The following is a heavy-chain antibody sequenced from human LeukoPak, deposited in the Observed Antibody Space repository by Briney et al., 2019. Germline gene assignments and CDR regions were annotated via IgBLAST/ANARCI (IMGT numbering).Heavy chain of an antibody. Sequence: SETLSLTCTVSGYSISSYYWSWIRQPPGKGLEWIGYIYYSGSTNYIPSLRSRVIISIDTSKNQFSLKLSSVTAADTAVYYCAREYCSGGNCPIDYWGQGTLVTVSS. J-gene: IGHJ4*02. CDR3: AREYCSGGNCPIDY. CDR2: IYYSGST. V-gene: IGHV4-59*01. CDR1: GYSISSYY. D-gene: IGHD2-15*01.